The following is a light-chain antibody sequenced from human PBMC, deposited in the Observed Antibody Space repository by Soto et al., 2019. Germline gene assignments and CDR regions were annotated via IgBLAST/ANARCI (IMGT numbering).Light chain of an antibody. V-gene: IGLV1-44*01. CDR1: SSNIESNT. CDR2: SNN. Sequence: QSVLTQSPSASGTPGQRVTISCSGSSSNIESNTVNWYQQLPGTAPKLLIYSNNQRPSGVPDRFSGSKSGTSASLVISGLQSEDEADYYCATWDDSPDGPVFGGGTKLTVL. CDR3: ATWDDSPDGPV. J-gene: IGLJ2*01.